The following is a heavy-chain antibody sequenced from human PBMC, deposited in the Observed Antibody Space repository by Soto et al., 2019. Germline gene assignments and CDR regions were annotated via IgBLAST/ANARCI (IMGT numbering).Heavy chain of an antibody. CDR1: GFTFSDYY. CDR2: ISGNGEII. CDR3: ARDVDADFRTDFDY. J-gene: IGHJ4*02. V-gene: IGHV3-11*01. D-gene: IGHD4-17*01. Sequence: GGSLRLSCAASGFTFSDYYIHWIRRAPGKGLEWISYISGNGEIIQYAASARGRFTISRDNAENSVYLEMDSLRAEDTALYYCARDVDADFRTDFDYWGRGTLVTSPQ.